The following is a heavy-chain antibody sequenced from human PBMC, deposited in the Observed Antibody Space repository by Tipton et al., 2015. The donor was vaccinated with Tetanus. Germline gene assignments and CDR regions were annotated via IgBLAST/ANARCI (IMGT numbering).Heavy chain of an antibody. CDR2: IYYSGSI. J-gene: IGHJ6*02. V-gene: IGHV4-4*02. Sequence: TLSLTCAVSGGSISSSNWWSWVRQPPGKGLEWIGYIYYSGSINYNPSLKSRVTIAVDTSKNQLSLTLTSVTAADTAVYYCARNGSVTPRTLYYRYNGMDVWGQGTTVTVSS. CDR3: ARNGSVTPRTLYYRYNGMDV. D-gene: IGHD2-21*02. CDR1: GGSISSSNW.